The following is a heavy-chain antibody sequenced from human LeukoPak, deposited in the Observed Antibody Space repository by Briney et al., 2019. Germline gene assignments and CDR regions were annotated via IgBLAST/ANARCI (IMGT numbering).Heavy chain of an antibody. CDR1: GYSFTSYW. Sequence: GESLKISCKGSGYSFTSYWIGWVRQMPGKGLEWMGIIYPGDSDTRYSPSFQGQVTISADKSISTAYLQWSSLKASDTAMYFCARGGCSTTSCHPYWFDPWGQGTLVTVSS. J-gene: IGHJ5*02. D-gene: IGHD2-2*01. V-gene: IGHV5-51*01. CDR2: IYPGDSDT. CDR3: ARGGCSTTSCHPYWFDP.